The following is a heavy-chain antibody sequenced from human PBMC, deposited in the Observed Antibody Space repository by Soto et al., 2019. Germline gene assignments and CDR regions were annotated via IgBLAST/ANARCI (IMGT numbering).Heavy chain of an antibody. CDR3: AMDHGRITMVRVVPGGN. J-gene: IGHJ4*02. CDR2: INPNSGGT. V-gene: IGHV1-2*04. D-gene: IGHD3-10*01. CDR1: GYTFTGYD. Sequence: ASVKVSCKASGYTFTGYDMHWVRQAPGQGLEWMGWINPNSGGTNYAQKFQGWVTMTRDTSISTACMELSRLRSDDTAVYYCAMDHGRITMVRVVPGGNWGQGTLVTVS.